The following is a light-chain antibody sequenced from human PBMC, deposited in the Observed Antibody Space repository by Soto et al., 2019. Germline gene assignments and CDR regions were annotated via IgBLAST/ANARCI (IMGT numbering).Light chain of an antibody. J-gene: IGKJ1*01. CDR3: QQYSVWLRT. Sequence: EIVMTQSPDTLSVSPGERATLSCRASQSVSTNLAWYQQKPGQAPRLLLYGASTRATGNPARFSGSGSGTEFTLIIISLQSEDFAVYYCQQYSVWLRTFGQGAKVEIK. CDR2: GAS. CDR1: QSVSTN. V-gene: IGKV3-15*01.